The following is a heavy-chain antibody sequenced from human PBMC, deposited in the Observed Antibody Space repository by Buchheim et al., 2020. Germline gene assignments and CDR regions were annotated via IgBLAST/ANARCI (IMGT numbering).Heavy chain of an antibody. V-gene: IGHV3-74*01. CDR2: INSDGSST. J-gene: IGHJ4*02. Sequence: EVQLVESGGGLVQPGGSLRLSCAASGFTFSSYWMHWVRQAPGKGLVWVSRINSDGSSTSYADSVKGRFTISSDNAKNTLYLQMNSLRAEDTAVYYCARATQSLEGDSSGWYNGYFDYWGQGTL. CDR1: GFTFSSYW. CDR3: ARATQSLEGDSSGWYNGYFDY. D-gene: IGHD6-19*01.